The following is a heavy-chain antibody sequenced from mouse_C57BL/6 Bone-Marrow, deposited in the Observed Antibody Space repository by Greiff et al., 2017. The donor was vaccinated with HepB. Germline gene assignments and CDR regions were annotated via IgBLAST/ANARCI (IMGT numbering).Heavy chain of an antibody. J-gene: IGHJ4*01. CDR2: INPNNGGT. V-gene: IGHV1-18*01. CDR3: ARSGDCTLYAMDY. Sequence: VQLKQSGPELVKPGASVKIPCKASGYTFTDYNMDWVKQSHGKSLEWIGDINPNNGGTIYNQKFKGKATLTVDKSSSTAYMELRSLTSEDTAVYYCARSGDCTLYAMDYWGQGTSVTVSS. CDR1: GYTFTDYN. D-gene: IGHD3-1*01.